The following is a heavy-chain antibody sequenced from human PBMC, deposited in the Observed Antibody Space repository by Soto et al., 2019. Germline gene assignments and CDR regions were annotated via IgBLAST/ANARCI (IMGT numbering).Heavy chain of an antibody. J-gene: IGHJ6*03. Sequence: SETLSLTCTVSGGSISSYYWSWIRQPPGKGLEWNGYIYYSGSTNYNPSLKSRVTISVDTSKNQSSLKLSSVTAADTAVYYCARLGCSGGSCYRPYYYYYYMDVWGKGTTVTVSS. CDR2: IYYSGST. CDR3: ARLGCSGGSCYRPYYYYYYMDV. CDR1: GGSISSYY. D-gene: IGHD2-15*01. V-gene: IGHV4-59*08.